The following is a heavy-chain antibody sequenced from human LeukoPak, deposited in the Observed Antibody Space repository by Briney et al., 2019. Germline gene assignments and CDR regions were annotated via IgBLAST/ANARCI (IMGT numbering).Heavy chain of an antibody. J-gene: IGHJ4*02. CDR3: ASVLWFGGIFFDY. Sequence: GGSLRLSCAASGFTFSNYAMSWVRQAPGKGLEWVSSLSGSGGNTNYADSVRGRFSISRDNTKNSLYLQMNSLRAEDTAVYYCASVLWFGGIFFDYWGQGTLVTVSS. V-gene: IGHV3-23*01. D-gene: IGHD3-10*01. CDR1: GFTFSNYA. CDR2: LSGSGGNT.